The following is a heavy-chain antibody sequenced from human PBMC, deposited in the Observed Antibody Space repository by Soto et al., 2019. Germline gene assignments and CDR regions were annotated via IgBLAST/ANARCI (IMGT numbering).Heavy chain of an antibody. CDR2: ISYDGSNK. Sequence: LRLSCAASGFTFSSYAMHWVRQAPGKGLEWVAVISYDGSNKYYADSVKGRFTISRDNSKNTLYLQMNSLRAEDTAVYYCARVVPRLTTVSGMDVWGQGTTVTVSS. D-gene: IGHD4-17*01. CDR3: ARVVPRLTTVSGMDV. J-gene: IGHJ6*02. CDR1: GFTFSSYA. V-gene: IGHV3-30-3*01.